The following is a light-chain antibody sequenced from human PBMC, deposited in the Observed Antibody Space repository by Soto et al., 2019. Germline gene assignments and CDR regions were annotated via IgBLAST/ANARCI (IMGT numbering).Light chain of an antibody. CDR3: CSYAGSSTYV. CDR1: SSDVGNYDL. Sequence: QSVLTQPASVSGSPGQSMTISCTGTSSDVGNYDLVSWYQQHPGKAPRLMIYEDTKRPSGVTYRFSGSKSGNTASLAISGLQAEDEADYYCCSYAGSSTYVFGTGTKVTVL. CDR2: EDT. J-gene: IGLJ1*01. V-gene: IGLV2-23*01.